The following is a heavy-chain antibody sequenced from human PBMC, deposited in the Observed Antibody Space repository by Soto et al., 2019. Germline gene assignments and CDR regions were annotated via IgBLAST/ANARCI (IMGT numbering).Heavy chain of an antibody. V-gene: IGHV3-13*01. Sequence: GGSLRLSCAASGFTFSSYDMHWVRQATGKGLEWVSAIGTAGDTYYPGSVKGRFTISRENAKNSLYLQMNSLRAGDTAVYYCARSPRVVSTIFGVPTPNYYYYYMDVWGKGTTVTVSS. CDR1: GFTFSSYD. CDR2: IGTAGDT. J-gene: IGHJ6*03. CDR3: ARSPRVVSTIFGVPTPNYYYYYMDV. D-gene: IGHD3-3*01.